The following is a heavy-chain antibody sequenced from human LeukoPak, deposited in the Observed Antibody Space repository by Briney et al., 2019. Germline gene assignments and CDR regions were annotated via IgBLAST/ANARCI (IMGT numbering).Heavy chain of an antibody. CDR3: ATYRQVLLPFES. CDR1: GFTFNDYA. J-gene: IGHJ4*02. V-gene: IGHV3-23*01. CDR2: IFPSGGEI. D-gene: IGHD2/OR15-2a*01. Sequence: PGGSLRLSCAASGFTFNDYAMTWVRQPPGKGLEWVSSIFPSGGEIHYADSVRGRFTISRDNSKSTLSLQMNSLRAEDTAIYYCATYRQVLLPFESWGQGTLVTVSS.